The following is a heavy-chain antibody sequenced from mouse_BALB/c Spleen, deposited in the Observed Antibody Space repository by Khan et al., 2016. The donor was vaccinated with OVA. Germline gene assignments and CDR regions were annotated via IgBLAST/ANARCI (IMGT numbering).Heavy chain of an antibody. CDR1: GYTFTSYD. CDR3: ASGGYGGFAY. J-gene: IGHJ3*01. D-gene: IGHD2-14*01. Sequence: QVQLQQSGAELVKPGASVTLSCKASGYTFTSYDINWVRQRPEQGLEWIGWIFPGDGSTKYNEKFKGRATLTTDKSYSTAYMHLSRLTSEDSAVYFCASGGYGGFAYWGQGTLVTVSA. CDR2: IFPGDGST. V-gene: IGHV1-85*01.